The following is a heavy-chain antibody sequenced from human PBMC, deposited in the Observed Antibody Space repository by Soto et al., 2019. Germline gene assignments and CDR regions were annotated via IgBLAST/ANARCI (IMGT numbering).Heavy chain of an antibody. CDR1: GFTFSDYY. J-gene: IGHJ6*02. V-gene: IGHV3-11*01. CDR2: ISSSGSTI. Sequence: QVQLVESGGGLVKPGGSLRLSCAASGFTFSDYYMSWIRQAPGKGLEWVSYISSSGSTIYYADSVKGRFTISRDNAKNSLYLQMNSLRAEDTAVYYCARGPLGYCTNGVCYTRIAAATNYWGMDVWGQGTTVTVSS. CDR3: ARGPLGYCTNGVCYTRIAAATNYWGMDV. D-gene: IGHD2-8*01.